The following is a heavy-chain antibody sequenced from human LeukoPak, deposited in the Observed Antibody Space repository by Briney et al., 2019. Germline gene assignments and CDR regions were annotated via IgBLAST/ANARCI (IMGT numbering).Heavy chain of an antibody. Sequence: GGSLRLSCAASGFTFSSYGMHWVRQAPGKGLEWVAFIRYDGSNKYYADSVKGRFATSRDNSKNTLYLQMNSLRAEDTAVYYCAREHSIAAAAYYYYYYMDVWGKGTTVTVSS. V-gene: IGHV3-30*02. D-gene: IGHD6-13*01. J-gene: IGHJ6*03. CDR1: GFTFSSYG. CDR3: AREHSIAAAAYYYYYYMDV. CDR2: IRYDGSNK.